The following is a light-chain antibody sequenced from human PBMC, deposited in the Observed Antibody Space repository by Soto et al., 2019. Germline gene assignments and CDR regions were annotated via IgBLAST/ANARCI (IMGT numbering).Light chain of an antibody. V-gene: IGKV3-15*01. CDR3: QHYNNWPPYT. J-gene: IGKJ2*01. CDR2: DAS. CDR1: QSVNSD. Sequence: EIGMTQSPATLSLSPGERATLSCRASQSVNSDLAWYQQKPGQAPRLLIYDASTRDAGVPARFTGSGSETEFTLTISSLQSEDYAVYYCQHYNNWPPYTFGQGTKLEIK.